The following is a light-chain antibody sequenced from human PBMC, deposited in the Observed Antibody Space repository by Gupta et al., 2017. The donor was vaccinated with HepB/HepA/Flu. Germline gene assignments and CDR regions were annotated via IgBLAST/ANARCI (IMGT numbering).Light chain of an antibody. CDR1: KLGTYY. CDR2: QDT. J-gene: IGLJ2*01. Sequence: SYELTQPPSVSVSPGQTAHITCSGDKLGTYYASWYQQKPGQYPSVVIFQDTRRPSGIPERFSSATSWNTATLITSGTQPVDEAAYYCQDSVTTTTCKVVFGGGTKLTVL. V-gene: IGLV3-1*01. CDR3: QDSVTTTTCKVV.